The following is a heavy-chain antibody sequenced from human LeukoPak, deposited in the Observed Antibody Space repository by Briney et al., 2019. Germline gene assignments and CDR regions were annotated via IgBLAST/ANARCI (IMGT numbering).Heavy chain of an antibody. CDR1: GGSISSSTYY. J-gene: IGHJ4*02. V-gene: IGHV4-39*01. CDR3: RHCSSTSCYGVDY. CDR2: IYYSGST. D-gene: IGHD2-2*01. Sequence: SETLSLTCTVSGGSISSSTYYWGWIRQPPGKGLEWIGSIYYSGSTYYNPSLKSRVTISVDTSKNQFSLKLSSVTAADTAVYYCRHCSSTSCYGVDYWGQGTLVTVSS.